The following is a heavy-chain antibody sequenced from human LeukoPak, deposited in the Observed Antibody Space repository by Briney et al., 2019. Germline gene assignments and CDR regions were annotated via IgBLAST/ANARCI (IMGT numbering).Heavy chain of an antibody. J-gene: IGHJ6*02. V-gene: IGHV1-46*01. CDR3: ARGYSYGYGYYYYYGMNV. D-gene: IGHD5-18*01. CDR1: IHPFTRYY. CDR2: VTPSGGST. Sequence: ASVRLLCNVSIHPFTRYYTLCARRPPEKGFGWRGIVTPSGGSTSYAQKFQGRVTMTRDTSTSTVYMELSSLRSEDTAVYYCARGYSYGYGYYYYYGMNVWGQGITVTVSS.